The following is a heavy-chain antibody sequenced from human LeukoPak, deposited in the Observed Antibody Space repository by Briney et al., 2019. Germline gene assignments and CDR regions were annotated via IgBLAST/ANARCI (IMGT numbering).Heavy chain of an antibody. J-gene: IGHJ4*02. CDR3: ARSVVPKSGYFDY. CDR1: GGSISSGGYY. Sequence: PSETLSLTCTVSGGSISSGGYYWSWIRQHPGKGLEWIGYIYYSGSTYYNPSLKSRVTISVDTSKNQFSLKLSSVTAADTAVYYCARSVVPKSGYFDYWGQGTLVTVSS. V-gene: IGHV4-31*03. D-gene: IGHD2-15*01. CDR2: IYYSGST.